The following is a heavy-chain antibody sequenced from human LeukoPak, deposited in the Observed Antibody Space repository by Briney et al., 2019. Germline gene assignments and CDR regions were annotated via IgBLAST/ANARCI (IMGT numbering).Heavy chain of an antibody. D-gene: IGHD1-26*01. CDR2: INPNSGGT. J-gene: IGHJ4*02. V-gene: IGHV1-2*02. CDR3: ARDNSGAYRGSGDY. Sequence: ASVKVSCKASGYTFTSYDINWVRQATGQGLEWMGWINPNSGGTNYAQKFQGRVTMTRDTSISTAYMELSRLRSDDTAVYYCARDNSGAYRGSGDYWGQGTLVTVSS. CDR1: GYTFTSYD.